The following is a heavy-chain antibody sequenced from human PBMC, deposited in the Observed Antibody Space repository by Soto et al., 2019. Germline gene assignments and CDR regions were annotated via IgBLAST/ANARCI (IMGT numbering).Heavy chain of an antibody. CDR1: GGSISSGGYY. D-gene: IGHD3-9*01. CDR2: IYYSGST. V-gene: IGHV4-31*03. CDR3: ARATYYDILTGHFDY. Sequence: QVQLQESGPGLVKPSQTLSLTCTVSGGSISSGGYYWSWIRQHPGKGLEWIGYIYYSGSTYYNPSLKIRFTISVDTSKNQFSLKLSSVTAADTAVYYCARATYYDILTGHFDYWGQGTLVTVSS. J-gene: IGHJ4*02.